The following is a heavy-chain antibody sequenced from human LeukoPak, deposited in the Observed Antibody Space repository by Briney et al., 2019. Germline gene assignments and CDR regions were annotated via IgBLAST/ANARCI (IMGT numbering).Heavy chain of an antibody. J-gene: IGHJ4*02. Sequence: GASVKVSCKASGFSFTTYAIHWVRQAPGQRLEWMGWINPADGGTRYSQKFQGRVSITRDTSATTAYMELSSLRSEDTAVYYCVRRLKGSFGNPFDYWGQGTLVTVSS. D-gene: IGHD4-23*01. CDR3: VRRLKGSFGNPFDY. CDR1: GFSFTTYA. V-gene: IGHV1-3*01. CDR2: INPADGGT.